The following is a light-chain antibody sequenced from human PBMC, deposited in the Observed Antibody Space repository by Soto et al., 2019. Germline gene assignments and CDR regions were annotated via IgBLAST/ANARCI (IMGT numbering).Light chain of an antibody. V-gene: IGLV2-14*01. J-gene: IGLJ1*01. CDR3: YSYRGYYNRV. CDR1: SSDVGGYNF. CDR2: EVS. Sequence: QSVLSHPASVSWSPGQSITIACTGTSSDVGGYNFVSWYQQHPGRAPKLLIYEVSRRPSGVSNRFSGSKSGDTASLTISGLQAEEEADYYCYSYRGYYNRVFGTGTKVTAL.